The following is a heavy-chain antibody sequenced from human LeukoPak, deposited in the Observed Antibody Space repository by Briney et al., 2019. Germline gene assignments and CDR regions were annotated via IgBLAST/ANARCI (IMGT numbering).Heavy chain of an antibody. V-gene: IGHV4-4*07. CDR3: ARDGADPDYGGNSVYYYYYYMDV. D-gene: IGHD4-23*01. CDR2: IYTSGST. Sequence: KPSETLSLTCTVSGGSISSYYWSWIRQPAGKGLEWIGRIYTSGSTNYNPSLKSRVTMSVDTSKNQFSLKLSSVTAADTAVYYCARDGADPDYGGNSVYYYYYYMDVWGKGTTVTVPS. J-gene: IGHJ6*03. CDR1: GGSISSYY.